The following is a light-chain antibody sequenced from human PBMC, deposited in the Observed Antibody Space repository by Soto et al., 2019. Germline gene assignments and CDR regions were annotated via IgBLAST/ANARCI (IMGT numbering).Light chain of an antibody. V-gene: IGKV3-11*01. Sequence: EIVLTQSPVTLSLSPGERATLSCRASQSINNYLAWYQQKPGQAPRLLIYDASNRATGIPAMFSGSGSGTDFTLTISSLEPEDFAVYYCQQRFNWQVTFGQGTRLDIK. CDR3: QQRFNWQVT. CDR1: QSINNY. CDR2: DAS. J-gene: IGKJ5*01.